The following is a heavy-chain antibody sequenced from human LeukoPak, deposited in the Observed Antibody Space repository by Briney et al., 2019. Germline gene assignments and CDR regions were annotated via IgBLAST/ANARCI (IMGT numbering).Heavy chain of an antibody. CDR2: IYGSGIT. Sequence: SETLSLTCTVSGGSIISNYWSWIRQSAGTGLEWIGRIYGSGITDYNPSLKSRVTMSLDTSRKQFSLRLTSVTAADTAVYYCARFKFYDSTGYSPGYYMDVWGKGTTVSVFS. V-gene: IGHV4-4*07. CDR3: ARFKFYDSTGYSPGYYMDV. J-gene: IGHJ6*03. D-gene: IGHD3-22*01. CDR1: GGSIISNY.